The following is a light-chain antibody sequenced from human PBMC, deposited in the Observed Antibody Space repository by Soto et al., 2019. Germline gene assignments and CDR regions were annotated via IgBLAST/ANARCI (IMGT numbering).Light chain of an antibody. CDR2: CAS. Sequence: IVMTQSPPTPSLSPEARATLSCRASQSISRSWAGCQQKPGQAPPLLIFCASYRATGIPARFSGSGSGTDFTLTISSLEPEDFAVYYCQQRSNWPPWTFGQGTKVDIK. J-gene: IGKJ1*01. CDR3: QQRSNWPPWT. V-gene: IGKV3-11*01. CDR1: QSISRS.